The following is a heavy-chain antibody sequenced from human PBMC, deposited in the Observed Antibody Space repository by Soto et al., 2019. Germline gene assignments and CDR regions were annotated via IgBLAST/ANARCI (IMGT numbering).Heavy chain of an antibody. Sequence: ASVKVSCKASGYTFTSYGISWVRQAPGQGLEWMGWISAYNGNTNYAQKLQGRGTMTTDTSTSTAYMELRSLRSDDTAVYYCARDVRRGYSYGPWGQGTLVNVSS. V-gene: IGHV1-18*01. CDR1: GYTFTSYG. CDR3: ARDVRRGYSYGP. J-gene: IGHJ5*02. D-gene: IGHD5-18*01. CDR2: ISAYNGNT.